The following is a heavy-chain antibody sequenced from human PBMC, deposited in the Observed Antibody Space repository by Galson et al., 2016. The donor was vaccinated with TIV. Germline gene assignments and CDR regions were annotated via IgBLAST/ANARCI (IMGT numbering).Heavy chain of an antibody. J-gene: IGHJ5*02. Sequence: SVKVSCKASGGIFIGYGISWVRQAPGQGLEWMGRIIPLFGIVSYAQRFQGRVAIIADKSTGTTYMELSSLRSEDTAVYYCARGYSQGDGYDYEWFDPWGQGTLVTVSS. D-gene: IGHD5-12*01. V-gene: IGHV1-69*04. CDR3: ARGYSQGDGYDYEWFDP. CDR1: GGIFIGYG. CDR2: IIPLFGIV.